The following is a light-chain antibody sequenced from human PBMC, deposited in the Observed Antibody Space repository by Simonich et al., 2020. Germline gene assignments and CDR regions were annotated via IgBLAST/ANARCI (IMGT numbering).Light chain of an antibody. CDR2: CAS. CDR1: QSVLYSSNNKNY. J-gene: IGKJ1*01. V-gene: IGKV4-1*01. Sequence: DIVMTQSPDSLAVSLGERATINCKSSQSVLYSSNNKNYLAWYQQKPGQTPKLLIYCASTRESGVPDRFSGSGAGTAFTLTISSLQAEDVAVNYCQQYYSTPWTFGQGTKVEIK. CDR3: QQYYSTPWT.